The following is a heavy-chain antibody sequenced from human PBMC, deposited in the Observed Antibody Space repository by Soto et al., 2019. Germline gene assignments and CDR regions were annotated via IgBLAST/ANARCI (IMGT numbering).Heavy chain of an antibody. CDR1: GNTFTSYY. J-gene: IGHJ4*02. CDR2: INPSGGST. V-gene: IGHV1-46*01. D-gene: IGHD3-22*01. Sequence: ASVKVSCKASGNTFTSYYMHWVRQAPGQGLEWMGIINPSGGSTSYAQKFQGRVTMTRDTSTSTVYMELSSLRSEDTAVYYCARAVGYDSSGYGTQFDDWGQGTLVTVSS. CDR3: ARAVGYDSSGYGTQFDD.